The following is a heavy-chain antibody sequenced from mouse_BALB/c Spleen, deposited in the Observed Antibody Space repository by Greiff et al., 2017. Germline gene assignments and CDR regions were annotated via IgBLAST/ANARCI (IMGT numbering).Heavy chain of an antibody. D-gene: IGHD2-1*01. Sequence: VQLQQSGAELAKPGASVKMSCKASGYTFTSYWMHWVKQRPGQGLEWIGYINPSTGYTEYNQKFKDKATLTADKSSSTAYMQLSSLTSEDSAVYYCARRVYYGNYAWFAYWGQGTLVTVSA. J-gene: IGHJ3*01. V-gene: IGHV1-7*01. CDR2: INPSTGYT. CDR1: GYTFTSYW. CDR3: ARRVYYGNYAWFAY.